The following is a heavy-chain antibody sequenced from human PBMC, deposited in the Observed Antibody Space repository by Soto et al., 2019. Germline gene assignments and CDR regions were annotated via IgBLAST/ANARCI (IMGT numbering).Heavy chain of an antibody. CDR3: TRATFDV. Sequence: GGSLRLCCAVSGFSFSTYAMHWVRQAPGKGLEWLAIIWFDGVKEYYAESVRGRFTISIDNSKNTVFLQMDTVGAEDSALYYCTRATFDVWGQGTTVTV. J-gene: IGHJ6*02. CDR1: GFSFSTYA. CDR2: IWFDGVKE. V-gene: IGHV3-33*01.